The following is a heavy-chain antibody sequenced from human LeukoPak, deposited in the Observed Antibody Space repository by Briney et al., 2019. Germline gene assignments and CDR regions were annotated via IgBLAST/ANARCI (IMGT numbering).Heavy chain of an antibody. CDR3: ARDKYSGSYSPPYYFDY. Sequence: KTSETLSLTCTVSGASISSYYWGWIRQPPGKGLEWIGSIYYSGSTYYNPSLKSRVTISVDTSKNQFSLKLSSVTAADTAVYYCARDKYSGSYSPPYYFDYWGQGTLVTVSS. D-gene: IGHD1-26*01. CDR2: IYYSGST. J-gene: IGHJ4*02. V-gene: IGHV4-39*01. CDR1: GASISSYY.